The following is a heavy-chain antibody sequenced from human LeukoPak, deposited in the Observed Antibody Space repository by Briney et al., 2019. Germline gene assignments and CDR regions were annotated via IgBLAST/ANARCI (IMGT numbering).Heavy chain of an antibody. CDR3: AKNRGAGSHYYYHMNV. V-gene: IGHV3-23*01. Sequence: GGSLRLSCAASEFTFSSYAMSWVRQTPGKGLEWVSAISSSDGGTYHADSVKGRFTISRDNSKNTLYLQMSNLRAEDTAVYYCAKNRGAGSHYYYHMNVWGKGTTVTVSS. CDR2: ISSSDGGT. CDR1: EFTFSSYA. J-gene: IGHJ6*03. D-gene: IGHD1-26*01.